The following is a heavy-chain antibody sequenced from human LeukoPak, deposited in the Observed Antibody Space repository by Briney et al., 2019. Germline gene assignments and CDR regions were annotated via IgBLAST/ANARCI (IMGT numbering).Heavy chain of an antibody. V-gene: IGHV3-23*01. D-gene: IGHD4-23*01. CDR2: ISGSGGST. Sequence: GGSLRLSCAASGFTFSSYAMSWVRQAPGKGLEWVSAISGSGGSTYYADSVKGRFTISRDNSKNTLYLQMNSLRAEDTAVYYCAKDQLRDYGGKGPLDYWGQGTLVTVSS. J-gene: IGHJ4*02. CDR3: AKDQLRDYGGKGPLDY. CDR1: GFTFSSYA.